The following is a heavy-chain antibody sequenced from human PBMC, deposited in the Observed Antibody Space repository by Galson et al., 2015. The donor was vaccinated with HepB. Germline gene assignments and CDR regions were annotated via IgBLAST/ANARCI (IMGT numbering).Heavy chain of an antibody. CDR1: GFTFYTHA. CDR3: ARGLAGANVGSDY. J-gene: IGHJ4*02. V-gene: IGHV3-30*04. D-gene: IGHD4/OR15-4a*01. CDR2: ISHDGGVK. Sequence: SLRLSCAASGFTFYTHAMHWVRQTPGRGLEWLAVISHDGGVKNHAESVKGRFSISRDNSKDTVSLLLNSLRPEDTAIYYCARGLAGANVGSDYWGQGTLVTVSS.